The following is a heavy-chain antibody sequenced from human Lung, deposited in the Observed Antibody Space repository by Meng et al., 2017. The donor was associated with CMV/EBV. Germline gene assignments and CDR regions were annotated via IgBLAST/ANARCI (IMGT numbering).Heavy chain of an antibody. CDR3: ARDRVLRGVNGLDV. Sequence: ASVKVSCKASGYSFRTFGISWVRKAPGQGLEWMGWISAYNGNTTYTQKLQGRVTMTRDTSTRTVYMELRSLRSDDTAVYYCARDRVLRGVNGLDVWGQGTTVTV. V-gene: IGHV1-18*01. CDR2: ISAYNGNT. D-gene: IGHD3-10*01. CDR1: GYSFRTFG. J-gene: IGHJ6*02.